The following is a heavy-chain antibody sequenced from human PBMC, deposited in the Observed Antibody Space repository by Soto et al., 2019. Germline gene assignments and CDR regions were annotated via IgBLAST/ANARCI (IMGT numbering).Heavy chain of an antibody. CDR2: ISFDGTAK. D-gene: IGHD1-1*01. V-gene: IGHV3-30*03. Sequence: QGLLVEYGGRVVQPGRSLRLSCVASGFTFNRYGMHWFRQAPGKGLEWVAEISFDGTAKYYAESVKGRFTVSRDNGNNTLHLEMNSLGAKGTAVYFCATGRSTRFDTWGQGTLVTVS. CDR1: GFTFNRYG. CDR3: ATGRSTRFDT. J-gene: IGHJ5*02.